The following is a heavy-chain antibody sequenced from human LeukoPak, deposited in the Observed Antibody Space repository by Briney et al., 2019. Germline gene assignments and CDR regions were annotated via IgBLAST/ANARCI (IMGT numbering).Heavy chain of an antibody. D-gene: IGHD2-2*01. CDR1: GFTFSSYW. CDR2: INTDGSST. CDR3: ATGLLVVPAGLPYY. J-gene: IGHJ4*02. Sequence: GGSLRLSCAASGFTFSSYWMHWVRQAPGKGLVWVSRINTDGSSTTYADSVKGRFTMSRDNAKNTLYLQMNSLRADDTAVYYCATGLLVVPAGLPYYWGQGTLVTVSS. V-gene: IGHV3-74*03.